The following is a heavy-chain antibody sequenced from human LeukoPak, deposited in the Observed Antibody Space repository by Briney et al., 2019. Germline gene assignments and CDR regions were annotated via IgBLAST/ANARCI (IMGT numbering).Heavy chain of an antibody. CDR1: GGTFSSYA. Sequence: ASVKVSCKASGGTFSSYAISWVRQAPGQGLEWMGGIIPIFGTANYAQKFQGRVTITADESTSTAYMELSSLRSEDTAVYYCAALSSDWYSPEGSWFDPWGQGTLVTVSS. V-gene: IGHV1-69*13. J-gene: IGHJ5*02. D-gene: IGHD6-19*01. CDR3: AALSSDWYSPEGSWFDP. CDR2: IIPIFGTA.